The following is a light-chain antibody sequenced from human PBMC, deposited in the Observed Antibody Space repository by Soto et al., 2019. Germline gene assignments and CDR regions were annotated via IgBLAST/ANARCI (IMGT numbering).Light chain of an antibody. CDR1: QSISSW. Sequence: DIQMTQSPSTASASVGDRVTITCTASQSISSWLAWYQQKPGKAPTLLIKKASSLESGVTSRFSGSGSGTEFTLAISSLQPDDFATYYCQQYRIFSRTFGGGTKVEIK. V-gene: IGKV1-5*03. J-gene: IGKJ4*01. CDR3: QQYRIFSRT. CDR2: KAS.